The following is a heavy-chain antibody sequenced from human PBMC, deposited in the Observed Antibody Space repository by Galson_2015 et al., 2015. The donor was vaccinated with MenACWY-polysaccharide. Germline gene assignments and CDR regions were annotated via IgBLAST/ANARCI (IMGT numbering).Heavy chain of an antibody. V-gene: IGHV1-3*01. Sequence: SVKVSCKASGYTFTSFVLHCVRQAPGQRLEWMGWINAGNGNTKYSQKFQGRVTITRDTSASTVYMELNSLRSEDTAVYYCTRDEGAAGPRDHWGRATLVTVSS. CDR3: TRDEGAAGPRDH. J-gene: IGHJ4*02. CDR1: GYTFTSFV. CDR2: INAGNGNT. D-gene: IGHD6-19*01.